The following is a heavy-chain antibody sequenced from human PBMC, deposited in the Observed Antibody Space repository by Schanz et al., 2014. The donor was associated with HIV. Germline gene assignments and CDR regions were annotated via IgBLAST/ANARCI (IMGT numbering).Heavy chain of an antibody. CDR1: GGTFISYA. Sequence: QVQLVQSGAEVKKPGSSVRVSCKASGGTFISYAVSWVRQAPGQGLEWMGGIIPNFDTPKYAQKFQGRLTMTSDSSTSTVYMELSNLMSDDTAVYYCTRLFTARRGYFDYWAQGVLVTVSS. V-gene: IGHV1-69*01. CDR3: TRLFTARRGYFDY. D-gene: IGHD3-10*01. CDR2: IIPNFDTP. J-gene: IGHJ4*02.